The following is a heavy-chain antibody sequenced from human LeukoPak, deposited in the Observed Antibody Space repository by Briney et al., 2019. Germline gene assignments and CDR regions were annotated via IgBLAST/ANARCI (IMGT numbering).Heavy chain of an antibody. CDR1: GLTFTYSD. CDR3: ARNFDS. V-gene: IGHV3-69-1*02. Sequence: GGSLRLSCVASGLTFTYSDFNWIRQALGKGLEWLSTITRRSSNLYYADSVKGRFTTSRDDAKDSVYLQMENLRVEDTAIYYCARNFDSWGQGTLVTVSS. CDR2: ITRRSSNL. J-gene: IGHJ4*02.